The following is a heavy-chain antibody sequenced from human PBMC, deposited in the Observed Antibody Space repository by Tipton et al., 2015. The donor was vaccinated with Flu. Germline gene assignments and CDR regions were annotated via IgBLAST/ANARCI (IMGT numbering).Heavy chain of an antibody. V-gene: IGHV4-4*07. D-gene: IGHD7-27*01. Sequence: GLVKPSETLSLTCTVSGGSMSSFYWTWIRQPAGKGLEWIGRMYVSGSTKYNPSPKSRVTMSVDTSKNQFSLKLSSVTAADTAVYYCARHGKDTGDYLASFDIWGQGTMVTVSS. CDR2: MYVSGST. CDR1: GGSMSSFY. CDR3: ARHGKDTGDYLASFDI. J-gene: IGHJ3*02.